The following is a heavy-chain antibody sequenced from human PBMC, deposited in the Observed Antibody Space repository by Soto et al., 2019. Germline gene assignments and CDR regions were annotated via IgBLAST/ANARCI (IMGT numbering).Heavy chain of an antibody. CDR1: GFTFSSYA. J-gene: IGHJ6*02. D-gene: IGHD5-12*01. CDR3: ARDYYRFNSGYGFSMDV. V-gene: IGHV3-30-3*01. CDR2: ISYDGSNK. Sequence: GGSLRLSCAASGFTFSSYAMHWVRQAPGKGLEWVAVISYDGSNKYYADSVKGRFTISRDNSKNTLYLQMNSLRAEDTAVYYCARDYYRFNSGYGFSMDVWDQGTTVTVSS.